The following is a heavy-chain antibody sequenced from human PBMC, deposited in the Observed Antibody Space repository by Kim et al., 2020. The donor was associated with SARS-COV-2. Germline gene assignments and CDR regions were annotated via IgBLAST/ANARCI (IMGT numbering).Heavy chain of an antibody. CDR1: GFTFTNAW. CDR2: IKAKADGGTI. CDR3: TTDNYLFWYFDL. Sequence: GGSLRLSCAASGFTFTNAWMSWVRQAPGKGLEWVGRIKAKADGGTIEYPAPVKDRFIISRDDSKNTLYLQMNSLKTEDTAVYFCTTDNYLFWYFDLWGRGTLVTVSS. J-gene: IGHJ2*01. V-gene: IGHV3-15*01. D-gene: IGHD4-4*01.